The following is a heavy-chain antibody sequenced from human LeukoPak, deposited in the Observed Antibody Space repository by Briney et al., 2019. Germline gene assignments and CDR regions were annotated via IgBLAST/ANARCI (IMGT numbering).Heavy chain of an antibody. CDR1: GGSISSSSYY. J-gene: IGHJ2*01. V-gene: IGHV4-39*01. CDR2: IYYSGST. Sequence: SETLSLTCTVSGGSISSSSYYWGWIRQPPGKGLEWIGSIYYSGSTYYNPSLKSRVTISVDTSKNQFSLKLSSVTAADTAVYYCASPSRGVITSNWYFDLWGRGTLVTVSS. D-gene: IGHD3-10*01. CDR3: ASPSRGVITSNWYFDL.